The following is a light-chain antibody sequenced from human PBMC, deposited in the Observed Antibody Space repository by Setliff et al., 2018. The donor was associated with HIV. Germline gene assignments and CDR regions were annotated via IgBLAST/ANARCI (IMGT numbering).Light chain of an antibody. J-gene: IGLJ1*01. Sequence: QSALTQPASVSGSPGQSITISCTGTSSDVGGYNYVSWYQQHPGKAPKLIISEVNNRPSGVSNRFSGSKSGNTASLTISGLQTEDEADYYCSSYAITNTLPFETGTKVTVL. V-gene: IGLV2-14*01. CDR2: EVN. CDR1: SSDVGGYNY. CDR3: SSYAITNTLP.